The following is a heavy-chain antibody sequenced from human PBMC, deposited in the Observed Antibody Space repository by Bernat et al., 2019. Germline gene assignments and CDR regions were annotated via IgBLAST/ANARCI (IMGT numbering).Heavy chain of an antibody. CDR3: ARGSIVVVTALALDY. J-gene: IGHJ4*02. Sequence: EVQLVESGGGLVQPGGSLRLSCAASGFTFRSYWMHWVRQAPGKGLVWVSRINSDGSSTSYADSVKGRFTISSDNAENTVYLQMNSLRAEDTAVYYCARGSIVVVTALALDYWGQGTLVTVSS. CDR1: GFTFRSYW. V-gene: IGHV3-74*01. D-gene: IGHD2-21*02. CDR2: INSDGSST.